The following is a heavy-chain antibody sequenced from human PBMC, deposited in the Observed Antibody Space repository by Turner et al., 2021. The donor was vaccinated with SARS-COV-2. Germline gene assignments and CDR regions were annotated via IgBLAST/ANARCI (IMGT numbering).Heavy chain of an antibody. CDR2: ISWNSGSI. Sequence: EVQLVESGGGLVQHGRSLRHSCAASGFTFDDYAMHWVRQAPGKGLEWVSGISWNSGSIGYADSVKGRFTISRDNAKNSLYLQMNSLRAEDTALYYCAKDIGSGYGDYFDYWGQGTLVTVSS. V-gene: IGHV3-9*01. D-gene: IGHD4-17*01. CDR3: AKDIGSGYGDYFDY. J-gene: IGHJ4*02. CDR1: GFTFDDYA.